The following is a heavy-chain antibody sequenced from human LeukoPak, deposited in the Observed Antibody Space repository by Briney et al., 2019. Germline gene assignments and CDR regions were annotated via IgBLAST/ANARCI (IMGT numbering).Heavy chain of an antibody. CDR1: GGSFSSYY. CDR3: ARTHCSSTSCHQFDY. J-gene: IGHJ4*02. V-gene: IGHV4-4*07. D-gene: IGHD2-2*01. Sequence: PSETLSLTCTVSGGSFSSYYWSWIRQPAGKGLGWIGRIYNSGGTNYNPSLKSRVTMSVDTSKNQFSLKVSSVTAADTAVYYCARTHCSSTSCHQFDYWGQGTLVTVSS. CDR2: IYNSGGT.